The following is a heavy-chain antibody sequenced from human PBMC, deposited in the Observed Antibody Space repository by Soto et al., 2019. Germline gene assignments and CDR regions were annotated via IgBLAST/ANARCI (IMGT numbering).Heavy chain of an antibody. D-gene: IGHD3-9*01. Sequence: QVQLVQSGAEVKKPGASVKVSCKASGYTFTSYGISWVRQAPGQGLEWMGWISAYNGNTNYAQKLQGRVTMTTDTSTSTAYMELRSLRSDDTAVYYCARVHEQRAYDILPKDVYYYYYYYMDVWGKGTTVTVSS. CDR1: GYTFTSYG. CDR3: ARVHEQRAYDILPKDVYYYYYYYMDV. V-gene: IGHV1-18*01. CDR2: ISAYNGNT. J-gene: IGHJ6*03.